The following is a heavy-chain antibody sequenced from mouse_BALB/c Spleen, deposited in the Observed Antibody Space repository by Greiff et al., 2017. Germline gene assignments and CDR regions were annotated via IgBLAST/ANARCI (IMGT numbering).Heavy chain of an antibody. CDR3: ARYGNLYAMDY. Sequence: QVQLQQSGAELMKPGASVKISCKATGYTFSSYWIEWVKQRPGHGLEWIGEILPGSGSTNYNEKFKGKATFTADTSSNTAYMQLSSLTSEDSAVYYCARYGNLYAMDYWGQGTSVTVSS. CDR1: GYTFSSYW. CDR2: ILPGSGST. V-gene: IGHV1-9*01. D-gene: IGHD2-1*01. J-gene: IGHJ4*01.